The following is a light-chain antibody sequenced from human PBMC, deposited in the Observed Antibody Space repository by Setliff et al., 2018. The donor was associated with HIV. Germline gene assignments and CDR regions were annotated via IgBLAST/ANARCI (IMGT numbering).Light chain of an antibody. CDR2: DVS. V-gene: IGLV2-11*01. Sequence: QSALAQPRSVSGSPGQSVTISCTGTSSVVGASNSVSWYQHHPGKAPKVIIYDVSDRPSGVPDRFSGSKSGNTASLTISGLRAEDEADYYCCSYAGSYTSLYVFGTGTKVTVL. CDR3: CSYAGSYTSLYV. CDR1: SSVVGASNS. J-gene: IGLJ1*01.